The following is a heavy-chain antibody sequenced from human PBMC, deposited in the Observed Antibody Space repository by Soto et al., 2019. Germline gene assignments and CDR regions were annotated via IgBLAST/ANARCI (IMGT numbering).Heavy chain of an antibody. D-gene: IGHD2-21*01. J-gene: IGHJ4*02. Sequence: PAKALEWVSPVSKCDYTYYSESVKGRLPVSRENDKISVSLQMTTLRAEDTAVYYCAREDSIIIPAVSDFLGQGTLVTVAS. CDR3: AREDSIIIPAVSDF. V-gene: IGHV3-21*06. CDR2: VSKCDYT.